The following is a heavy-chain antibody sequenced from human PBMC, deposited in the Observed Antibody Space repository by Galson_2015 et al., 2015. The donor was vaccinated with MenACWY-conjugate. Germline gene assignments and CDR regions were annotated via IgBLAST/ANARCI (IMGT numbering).Heavy chain of an antibody. Sequence: SLRLSCAASGFTFSSYSMYWVRRAPGKGLVWVSRIYNDGSDITYADSVKGRCTISRDNAKNTLFLQMNSLRAEDTAVYYCARGGICAFDYWAQGTLVTVSS. CDR2: IYNDGSDI. J-gene: IGHJ4*02. CDR1: GFTFSSYS. V-gene: IGHV3-74*01. CDR3: ARGGICAFDY. D-gene: IGHD3-16*01.